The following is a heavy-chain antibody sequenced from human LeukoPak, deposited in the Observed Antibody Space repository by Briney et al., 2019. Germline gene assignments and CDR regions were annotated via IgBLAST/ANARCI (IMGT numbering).Heavy chain of an antibody. Sequence: SETLSLTCTVSGGSISSGGYYWSWSRQHPGKGLEWIGYIYYSGSTYYNPSLKSRVTISADTSKNQFSLKLSSVTAADTAVYYCARDRDDYSNYRTDYYYGMDVWGQGTTVTVSS. CDR3: ARDRDDYSNYRTDYYYGMDV. CDR1: GGSISSGGYY. J-gene: IGHJ6*02. V-gene: IGHV4-31*03. D-gene: IGHD4-11*01. CDR2: IYYSGST.